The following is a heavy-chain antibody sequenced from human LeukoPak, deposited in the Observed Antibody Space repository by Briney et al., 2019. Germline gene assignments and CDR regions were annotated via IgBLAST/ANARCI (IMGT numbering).Heavy chain of an antibody. V-gene: IGHV3-48*03. CDR2: ISSSGSTI. J-gene: IGHJ4*02. CDR1: GFTFSSYE. D-gene: IGHD6-19*01. CDR3: ARAVPTGYNSGWSVFDY. Sequence: PGGSLRLSCAASGFTFSSYEMNWVRQAPGKGLEWVSHISSSGSTIYYADSVKGRFTISRDNAKNSLYLQMNSLRAEDTAVYYCARAVPTGYNSGWSVFDYWGQGTLVTVSS.